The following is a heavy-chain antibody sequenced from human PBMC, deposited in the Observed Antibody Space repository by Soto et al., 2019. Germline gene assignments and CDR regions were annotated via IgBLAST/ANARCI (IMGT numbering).Heavy chain of an antibody. Sequence: GGSLRLSCAASGFTFSSYWMSWVRQAPGKGLEWVANIKQDGSEKYYVDSVKGRFTISRDNAKNSLYLQMNSRRAEDTAVYYCARDVLLWFGELLLRYYMDVWGKGTTVTVSS. V-gene: IGHV3-7*01. CDR2: IKQDGSEK. CDR3: ARDVLLWFGELLLRYYMDV. D-gene: IGHD3-10*01. J-gene: IGHJ6*03. CDR1: GFTFSSYW.